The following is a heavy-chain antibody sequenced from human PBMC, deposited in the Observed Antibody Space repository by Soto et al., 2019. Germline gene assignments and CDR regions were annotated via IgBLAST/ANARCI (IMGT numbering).Heavy chain of an antibody. V-gene: IGHV1-69*01. CDR3: ARDKRAARRGTYYYGMDV. J-gene: IGHJ6*02. D-gene: IGHD6-6*01. CDR1: GGTFSSYA. Sequence: QVQLVQSGAEVKKPGSSVKVSCKASGGTFSSYAISWVRQAPGQGLEWMGGIIPIFGTANYAQKFQGRVTITADESTSTAYMELSSLRSEDTAVYYCARDKRAARRGTYYYGMDVWGQGTTVTVSS. CDR2: IIPIFGTA.